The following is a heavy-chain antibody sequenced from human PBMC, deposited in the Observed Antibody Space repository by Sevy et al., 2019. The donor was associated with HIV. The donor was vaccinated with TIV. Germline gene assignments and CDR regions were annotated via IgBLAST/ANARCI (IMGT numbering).Heavy chain of an antibody. J-gene: IGHJ6*02. CDR1: GGTFSSYA. D-gene: IGHD2-2*01. CDR2: IIPIFGTA. CDR3: ARVRVVPAAIYYYYGMDV. V-gene: IGHV1-69*06. Sequence: ASVKVSCKASGGTFSSYAISWVRQAPGQGLEWMGGIIPIFGTANYAQKFQGRVTITADKSTSTAYMELRSLRSDDTAVYYCARVRVVPAAIYYYYGMDVWGQGITVTVSS.